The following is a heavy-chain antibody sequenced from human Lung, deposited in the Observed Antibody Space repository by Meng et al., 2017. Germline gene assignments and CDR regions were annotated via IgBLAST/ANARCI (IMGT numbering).Heavy chain of an antibody. Sequence: QGQLVQSGAEVKKPGDSVKVSCKPSGYNFPDYWLHWVRRAPGQGLEWMGRIDPKSGDTHYAQRFQGRVTMTGDTSISTAYMELSGLRSDDTAMYYCARDEDISAAGKLFGDYWGQGTLVTVSS. D-gene: IGHD6-13*01. J-gene: IGHJ4*02. CDR3: ARDEDISAAGKLFGDY. CDR1: GYNFPDYW. CDR2: IDPKSGDT. V-gene: IGHV1-2*06.